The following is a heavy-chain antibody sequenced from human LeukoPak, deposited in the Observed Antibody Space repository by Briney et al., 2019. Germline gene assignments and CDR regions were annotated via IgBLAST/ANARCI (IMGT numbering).Heavy chain of an antibody. CDR2: IWYDGSNK. V-gene: IGHV3-33*01. CDR3: AREKNYYDSSGFLGY. CDR1: GFTFSSYG. J-gene: IGHJ4*02. Sequence: PGRSLRLSCAASGFTFSSYGMHWVRQAPGKGLEWVAVIWYDGSNKYYADSVKGRFTISRDNSKNTLYLQMNSLRAEDTAVYYCAREKNYYDSSGFLGYLGQGTLVTVSS. D-gene: IGHD3-22*01.